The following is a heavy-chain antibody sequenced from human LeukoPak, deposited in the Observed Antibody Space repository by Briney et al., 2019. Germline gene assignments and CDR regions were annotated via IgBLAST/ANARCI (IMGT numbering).Heavy chain of an antibody. CDR2: INPSGGST. D-gene: IGHD3-22*01. V-gene: IGHV1-46*01. J-gene: IGHJ6*03. Sequence: ASVKVSCKASGYTFTSYYMHWVRQAPGQGLEWMGIINPSGGSTSYAQKFQGRVTMTRDTSTSTVYMELSSLRSEDTAVYYCAGGGSSGHYYYYYMDVWGKGTTVTVSS. CDR1: GYTFTSYY. CDR3: AGGGSSGHYYYYYMDV.